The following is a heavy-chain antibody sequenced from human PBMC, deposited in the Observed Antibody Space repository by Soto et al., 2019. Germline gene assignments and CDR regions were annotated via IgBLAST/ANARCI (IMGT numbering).Heavy chain of an antibody. CDR2: RYDRSKWYN. Sequence: QVQLQQSGPGLVKPSQTLSLTCAISGDSVSSNSAAWNWIRQAPSRGLEWLGRRYDRSKWYNDSAVSVKRRITINPDTSKNQFSLQLNAVTPEDTAVYYCASVYYYDSSVSNYFDYWGQGTLVTVSS. CDR3: ASVYYYDSSVSNYFDY. CDR1: GDSVSSNSAA. J-gene: IGHJ4*02. D-gene: IGHD3-22*01. V-gene: IGHV6-1*01.